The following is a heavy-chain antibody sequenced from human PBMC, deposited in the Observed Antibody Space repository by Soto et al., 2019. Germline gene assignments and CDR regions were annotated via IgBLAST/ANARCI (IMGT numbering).Heavy chain of an antibody. CDR3: ARSIVVVTALDY. CDR1: GYTFTSYT. J-gene: IGHJ4*02. D-gene: IGHD2-21*02. CDR2: INAGNGNT. V-gene: IGHV1-3*01. Sequence: ASVKVSCKASGYTFTSYTMHWVRQAPGQRLEWMGWINAGNGNTKYSQKFQGRVTITRDTSASTAYMELSSLRSEDTAVYYCARSIVVVTALDYWGQGTLVTVS.